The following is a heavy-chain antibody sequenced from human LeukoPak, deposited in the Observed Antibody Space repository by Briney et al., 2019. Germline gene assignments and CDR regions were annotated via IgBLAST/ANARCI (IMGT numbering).Heavy chain of an antibody. Sequence: SETLSLTCTVSGGSISSYYWSWIRQPPGKGLEWIGYIYYSGSTNYNPSLKSRVTISVDTSKNQFSLKLSSVTAADTAVYYCARQSGYSYDCDYWGQGTLVTVSS. CDR1: GGSISSYY. J-gene: IGHJ4*02. D-gene: IGHD5-18*01. CDR3: ARQSGYSYDCDY. CDR2: IYYSGST. V-gene: IGHV4-59*08.